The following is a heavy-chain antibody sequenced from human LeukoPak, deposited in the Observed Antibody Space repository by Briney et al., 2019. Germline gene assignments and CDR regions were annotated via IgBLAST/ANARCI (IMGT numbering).Heavy chain of an antibody. J-gene: IGHJ4*02. D-gene: IGHD3-10*01. V-gene: IGHV3-21*01. CDR1: GFTFSSYS. CDR3: ARAYGSGSYSYFDY. CDR2: ISSSSSYI. Sequence: PGGSLRLSCAASGFTFSSYSMNWVRQAPGKGLEWVSSISSSSSYIYYADSVKGRFTISRDNSKNTLYLQMNSLRAEDTAVYYCARAYGSGSYSYFDYWGQGTLVTVSS.